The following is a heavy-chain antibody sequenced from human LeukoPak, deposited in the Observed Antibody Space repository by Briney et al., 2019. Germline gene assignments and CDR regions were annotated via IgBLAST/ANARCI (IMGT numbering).Heavy chain of an antibody. CDR2: IAYDGSNK. CDR1: GFAFRTYC. Sequence: GSLRLSCAASGFAFRTYCMHWVRQAPAKGLEWVAVIAYDGSNKYYADSMKGRFTISRDNSKSTLFLQMNSLRVEDTAVYYCATTLGIVVVPAFDIWGQGTMVTVSS. V-gene: IGHV3-30-3*01. D-gene: IGHD2-2*01. J-gene: IGHJ3*02. CDR3: ATTLGIVVVPAFDI.